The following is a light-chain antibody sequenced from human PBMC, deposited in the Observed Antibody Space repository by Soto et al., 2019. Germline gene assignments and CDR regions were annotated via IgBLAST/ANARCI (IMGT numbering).Light chain of an antibody. V-gene: IGKV3-15*01. Sequence: EIVMTQSPATLSVSPGETATISCWASQSVSSNLAWYQQKPGQAPRLLIYGASTRATDIPARFSGSGSGTEFTLTISSLQSEDFAFYYCQQYNNFWTFGQGTKVEIK. CDR2: GAS. J-gene: IGKJ1*01. CDR3: QQYNNFWT. CDR1: QSVSSN.